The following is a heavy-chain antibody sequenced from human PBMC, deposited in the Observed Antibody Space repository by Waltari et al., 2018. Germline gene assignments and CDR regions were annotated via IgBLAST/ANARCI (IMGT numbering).Heavy chain of an antibody. CDR1: GFTFRNYA. CDR3: ASVAAADFDY. J-gene: IGHJ4*02. D-gene: IGHD6-13*01. CDR2: ISSDGTYK. Sequence: QVQLVESGGGLVQPGKSLRLSCSASGFTFRNYAMHWVRQAPGKGLEWVTVISSDGTYKSYADPVKGRFTISRDNSKNTLFLQMNSLTTEDTALYYCASVAAADFDYWGQGTLVTVSS. V-gene: IGHV3-30-3*01.